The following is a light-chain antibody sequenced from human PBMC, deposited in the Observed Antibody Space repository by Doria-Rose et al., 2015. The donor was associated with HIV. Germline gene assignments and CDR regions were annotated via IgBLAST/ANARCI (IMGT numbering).Light chain of an antibody. J-gene: IGKJ3*01. Sequence: DIQVTQSPESLGMSLGERATLNRKSNQSLLYTSKNYLAWYQQKPGQPPKLLIYWASTRQSGVPARFSGSGSGTDFTLTISSLEAEDVAVYYRQQYYDTPSFGPGTTVDIK. CDR3: QQYYDTPS. CDR2: WAS. V-gene: IGKV4-1*01. CDR1: QSLLYTSKNY.